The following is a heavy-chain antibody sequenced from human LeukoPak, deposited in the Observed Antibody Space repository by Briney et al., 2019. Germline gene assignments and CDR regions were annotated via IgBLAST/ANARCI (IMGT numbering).Heavy chain of an antibody. CDR1: GGSFSGYY. V-gene: IGHV4-34*01. CDR2: INHSGST. D-gene: IGHD3-10*01. CDR3: AREVLWFGEFIYYFDY. Sequence: SETLSLTCAVYGGSFSGYYWSWIRQPPGKGLEWIGEINHSGSTNYNPSLKSRVTISLDTSKNQFSLQLSSVTAAETAVYYCAREVLWFGEFIYYFDYWGQGTLVTVSS. J-gene: IGHJ4*02.